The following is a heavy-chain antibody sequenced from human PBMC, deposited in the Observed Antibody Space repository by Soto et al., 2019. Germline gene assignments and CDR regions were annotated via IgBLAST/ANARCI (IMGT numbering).Heavy chain of an antibody. Sequence: SETLSLTCAVSGGSISSSNWWSWVRQPPGKGLEWIGEIYHSGSTNYNPSLKSRVTISVDKSKNQFSLKLSSVTAADTAVYYCARRGTIRFGELLFHFDYWGQGTFV. CDR2: IYHSGST. CDR1: GGSISSSNW. CDR3: ARRGTIRFGELLFHFDY. D-gene: IGHD3-10*01. V-gene: IGHV4-4*02. J-gene: IGHJ4*02.